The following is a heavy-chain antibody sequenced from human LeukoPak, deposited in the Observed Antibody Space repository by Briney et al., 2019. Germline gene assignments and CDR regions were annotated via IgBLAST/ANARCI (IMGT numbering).Heavy chain of an antibody. V-gene: IGHV1-46*01. J-gene: IGHJ4*02. CDR3: ARDPSLSSYYDSSGYPDY. D-gene: IGHD3-22*01. CDR2: INPSGGST. Sequence: ASVKVSCKASGCTFTSYYMHWVRQAPGQGLEWMGIINPSGGSTSYAQKFQGRVTMTRDTSTSTVYMELSSLRSEDTAVYYCARDPSLSSYYDSSGYPDYWGQGTLVTVSS. CDR1: GCTFTSYY.